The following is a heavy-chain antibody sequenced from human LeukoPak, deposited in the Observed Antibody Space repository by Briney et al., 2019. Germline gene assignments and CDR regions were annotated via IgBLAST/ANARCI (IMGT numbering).Heavy chain of an antibody. V-gene: IGHV3-23*01. CDR2: ISDAGGSR. CDR3: AKGSRTVPPRPHYFDY. J-gene: IGHJ4*02. Sequence: GGSLRLSCAASGFSFSTYAMNWVRQTPGKRPEWISAISDAGGSRYYSDSVQGRFTISRDNSRKEVYLQMNSLRAEDTAVYYCAKGSRTVPPRPHYFDYWGQGTLVTVSS. D-gene: IGHD1-14*01. CDR1: GFSFSTYA.